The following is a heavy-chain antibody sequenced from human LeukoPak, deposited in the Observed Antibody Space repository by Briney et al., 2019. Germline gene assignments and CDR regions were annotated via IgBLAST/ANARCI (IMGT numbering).Heavy chain of an antibody. D-gene: IGHD5-18*01. CDR3: ARQGGESVTALSGINYNYGLDV. Sequence: GESLKISCKGSGYSFTSYWIGWVRQMPGKGLEWMGIIYPGDSDTRYSPSFQGQVTLSADKSISTAYLQWSSLKASDTAMYYCARQGGESVTALSGINYNYGLDVWGQGTTVTVSS. V-gene: IGHV5-51*01. CDR1: GYSFTSYW. J-gene: IGHJ6*02. CDR2: IYPGDSDT.